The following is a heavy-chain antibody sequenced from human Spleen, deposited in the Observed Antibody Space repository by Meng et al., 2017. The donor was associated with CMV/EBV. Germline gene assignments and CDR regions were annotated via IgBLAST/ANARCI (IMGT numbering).Heavy chain of an antibody. J-gene: IGHJ4*02. CDR3: AIHVSAATPFGF. V-gene: IGHV1-46*01. CDR2: INPSGGST. Sequence: ASVKVSCKASGYTFTSYYMHWVRQAPGQGLEWMGIINPSGGSTSYAQKFQGRVTMTRDTSTSTVYMELSSLRSEDTAVYYCAIHVSAATPFGFWGQGTPVTVSS. CDR1: GYTFTSYY. D-gene: IGHD2-2*02.